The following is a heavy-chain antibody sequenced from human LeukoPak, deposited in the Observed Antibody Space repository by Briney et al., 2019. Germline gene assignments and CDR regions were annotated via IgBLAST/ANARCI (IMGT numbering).Heavy chain of an antibody. V-gene: IGHV3-53*01. D-gene: IGHD1-26*01. Sequence: GGSLRLSCAASGFTFSSYGMHWVRQAPGKGLEWVSVIYSGGSTYYADSVKGRFTISRDNSKNTLYLQMNSLRAEDTAVYYCARDFSGSYDYWGQGTLVTVSS. CDR2: IYSGGST. CDR3: ARDFSGSYDY. J-gene: IGHJ4*02. CDR1: GFTFSSYG.